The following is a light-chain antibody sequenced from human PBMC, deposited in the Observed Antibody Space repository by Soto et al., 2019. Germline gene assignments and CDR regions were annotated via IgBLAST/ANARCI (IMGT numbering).Light chain of an antibody. J-gene: IGKJ2*01. Sequence: DIQMTQSPSTLSASVGDRVTITCRASQSISRWLAWYQQKPGKAPKLLIYDASSLQSGVPSRFSGSGSGTEFPLTISSLQPDYFATYYCQQYNNHSPYTFGQGTKLEIK. CDR2: DAS. CDR1: QSISRW. V-gene: IGKV1-5*01. CDR3: QQYNNHSPYT.